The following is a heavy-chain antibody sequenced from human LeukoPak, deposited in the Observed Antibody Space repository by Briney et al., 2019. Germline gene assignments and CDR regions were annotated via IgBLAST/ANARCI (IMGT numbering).Heavy chain of an antibody. J-gene: IGHJ4*02. V-gene: IGHV4-34*01. D-gene: IGHD3-10*01. CDR2: INHSGST. Sequence: SETLSLTCAVYGGSFSGYYWSWIRQPPGKGLEGIGEINHSGSTNYNPSLKSRVTVSVDTSKHQFSLKLSSVTAADTAVYYCARGAQTMVRGVIMYFDYWGQGTLITVSS. CDR1: GGSFSGYY. CDR3: ARGAQTMVRGVIMYFDY.